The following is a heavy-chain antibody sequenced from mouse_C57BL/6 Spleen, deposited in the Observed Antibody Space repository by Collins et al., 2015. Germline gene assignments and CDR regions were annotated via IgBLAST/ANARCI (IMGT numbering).Heavy chain of an antibody. D-gene: IGHD5-5*01. V-gene: IGHV1-15*01. CDR1: GYTFTDYE. CDR3: TRGLYLFDY. Sequence: QVQLQQSGAELVRPGASVTLSCKASGYTFTDYEMHWVKQTPVHGLEWIGAIDPETGGTAYNQKFKGKAILTADKSSSTAYMELRSLTSEDSAVYYCTRGLYLFDYWGQGTTLTVSS. J-gene: IGHJ2*01. CDR2: IDPETGGT.